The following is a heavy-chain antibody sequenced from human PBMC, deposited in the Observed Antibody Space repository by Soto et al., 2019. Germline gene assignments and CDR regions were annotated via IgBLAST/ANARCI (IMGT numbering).Heavy chain of an antibody. Sequence: SETLSLTCTVSGGSINTHYWSWIRQPPGKGLEWIGYIYYTGSTNYNPSLKSRVTMSVDTSKNRVTLTLTSLTAADTAISYCVGQLIRHPRYDSDYRGPGPLVTGFS. V-gene: IGHV4-59*03. CDR1: GGSINTHY. J-gene: IGHJ4*02. CDR2: IYYTGST. D-gene: IGHD5-12*01. CDR3: VGQLIRHPRYDSDY.